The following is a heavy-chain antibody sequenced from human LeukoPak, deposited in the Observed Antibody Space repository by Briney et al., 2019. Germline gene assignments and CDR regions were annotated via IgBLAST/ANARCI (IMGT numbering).Heavy chain of an antibody. CDR2: ISYDGSNK. J-gene: IGHJ6*02. CDR1: GFTFSSYG. Sequence: PGRSLRLSCAASGFTFSSYGMHWVRQAPGKGLEWVAVISYDGSNKYYADSVKGRFTISGDNSKNTLYLQMNSLRAEDTAVYYCAKDDSSGWYYGYYYYYGMDVWGQGTTVTVSS. D-gene: IGHD6-19*01. V-gene: IGHV3-30*18. CDR3: AKDDSSGWYYGYYYYYGMDV.